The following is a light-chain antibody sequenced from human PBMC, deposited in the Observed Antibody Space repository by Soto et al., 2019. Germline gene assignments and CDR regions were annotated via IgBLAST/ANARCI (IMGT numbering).Light chain of an antibody. Sequence: DIQMTQSPSTLSASVGDRVTITCRASQSISTWLAWYQQKPGKAPKLLIYDASSLESGVPSRFSGSGSGTEFTLTINSLQPDDFATYYCQQYSSNSFFGGGTKVDIK. J-gene: IGKJ4*01. V-gene: IGKV1-5*01. CDR1: QSISTW. CDR2: DAS. CDR3: QQYSSNSF.